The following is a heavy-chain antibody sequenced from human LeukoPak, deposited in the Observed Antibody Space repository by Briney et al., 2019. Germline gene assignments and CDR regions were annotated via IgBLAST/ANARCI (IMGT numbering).Heavy chain of an antibody. CDR1: GGSFSGYY. CDR3: ARDWRAMAAAGPSGYYYYMDV. Sequence: PSETLSLTCAVYGGSFSGYYWSWIRQPPGKGLEWIGEINHSGSTNYNPSLKSRVTISVDTSKNQFSLKLSSVTAADTAVYYCARDWRAMAAAGPSGYYYYMDVWGKGTTVTISS. CDR2: INHSGST. V-gene: IGHV4-34*01. J-gene: IGHJ6*03. D-gene: IGHD6-13*01.